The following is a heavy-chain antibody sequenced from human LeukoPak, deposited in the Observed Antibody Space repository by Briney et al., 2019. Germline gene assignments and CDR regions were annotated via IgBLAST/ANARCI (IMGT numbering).Heavy chain of an antibody. CDR2: LYSGGNT. V-gene: IGHV3-53*01. CDR3: ARYDGGSGPFDY. D-gene: IGHD3-10*01. CDR1: GFTVSSNY. J-gene: IGHJ4*02. Sequence: GGSLRLSCAVSGFTVSSNYMSWVRQAPGKGLEWGSVLYSGGNTYYADSVKGRFTISRDNSKNTLYLQMNSLRAEDTAVYYCARYDGGSGPFDYWGQGTLVTVS.